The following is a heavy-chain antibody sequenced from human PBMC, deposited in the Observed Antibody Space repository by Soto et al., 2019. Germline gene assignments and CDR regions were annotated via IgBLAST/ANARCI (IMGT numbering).Heavy chain of an antibody. D-gene: IGHD5-12*01. J-gene: IGHJ4*02. CDR3: ARDAGGYDFLFDYY. Sequence: ASVKVSCTASGYTFTSYGISWVRQAPGQGLEWMGWISAYNGNTNYAQKLQGRVTMTTDTSTSTAYMELRSLRSDDTAVYYCARDAGGYDFLFDYYWGQGTLVTVSS. CDR1: GYTFTSYG. V-gene: IGHV1-18*01. CDR2: ISAYNGNT.